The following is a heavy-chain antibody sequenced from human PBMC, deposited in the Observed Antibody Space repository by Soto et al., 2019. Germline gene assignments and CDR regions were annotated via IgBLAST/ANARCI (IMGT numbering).Heavy chain of an antibody. V-gene: IGHV2-26*01. CDR2: IFSNDEK. J-gene: IGHJ5*02. CDR3: ARITNQVAGKGGWFDP. D-gene: IGHD6-19*01. CDR1: GFSLSNARMC. Sequence: QVTLKESGPVLVKPTEPLTLTCTVSGFSLSNARMCVSWIRQPPGKALEWLAHIFSNDEKSYSTSLTSRLTTSKDSSKSQVVLTMTNMDPVDTATYYCARITNQVAGKGGWFDPWGQGTLVTVSS.